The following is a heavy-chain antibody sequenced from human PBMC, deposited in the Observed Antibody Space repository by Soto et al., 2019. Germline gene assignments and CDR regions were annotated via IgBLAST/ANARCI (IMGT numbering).Heavy chain of an antibody. CDR3: AMIITMVRGVPNYYYMDV. CDR2: INSDGSST. CDR1: GFTFSSYW. V-gene: IGHV3-74*01. D-gene: IGHD3-10*01. J-gene: IGHJ6*03. Sequence: EVQLVESGGGLVQPGGSLRLSCAASGFTFSSYWMHWVRQAPGKGLVWVSRINSDGSSTSYADSVKGRFTISRDNAKNTLYLQMNSLRAEDTAVYYCAMIITMVRGVPNYYYMDVWGKGTTVTVSS.